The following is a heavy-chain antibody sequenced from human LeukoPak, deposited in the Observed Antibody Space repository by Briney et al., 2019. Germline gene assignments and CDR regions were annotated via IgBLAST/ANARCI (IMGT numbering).Heavy chain of an antibody. CDR2: IYYSGST. Sequence: PSETLSLTCTVSGGSISSYYWSWIRQPPGKGLEWIGYIYYSGSTYYNPSLKSRVTISVDTSKNQFSLKLSSVTAADTAVYYCARDNPQTDYYYHYGMDVWGQGTTVTVSS. V-gene: IGHV4-59*12. J-gene: IGHJ6*02. CDR3: ARDNPQTDYYYHYGMDV. CDR1: GGSISSYY.